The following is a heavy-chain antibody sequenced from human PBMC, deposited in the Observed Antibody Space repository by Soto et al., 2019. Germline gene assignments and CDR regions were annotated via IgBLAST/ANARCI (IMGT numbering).Heavy chain of an antibody. V-gene: IGHV1-46*01. CDR1: GYTFTSQN. J-gene: IGHJ3*01. CDR3: ARDLPSRVRGFDF. D-gene: IGHD3-10*02. Sequence: ASVKVSCKASGYTFTSQNMHWVRQAPGQGLEWMGVINPSVGSTTYAQKFQGRVTMTRDTSTSTVYMEVSSLRPDDTAVYYCARDLPSRVRGFDFWGQGTMVTVSS. CDR2: INPSVGST.